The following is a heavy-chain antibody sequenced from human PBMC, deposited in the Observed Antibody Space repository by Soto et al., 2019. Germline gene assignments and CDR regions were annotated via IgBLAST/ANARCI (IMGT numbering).Heavy chain of an antibody. D-gene: IGHD3-16*01. CDR2: IYYSRRT. Sequence: QLRLQESGPGQVKASETLSLTCSISGDSISSDQYCWGWVRQPPGKGLEWIGTIYYSRRTYYNPSLRGRANVAVDTSDTQFALSLNSVTATDTAVYYCARQNYVIKWFDSWGQGTLVSVSS. CDR3: ARQNYVIKWFDS. V-gene: IGHV4-39*01. J-gene: IGHJ5*01. CDR1: GDSISSDQYC.